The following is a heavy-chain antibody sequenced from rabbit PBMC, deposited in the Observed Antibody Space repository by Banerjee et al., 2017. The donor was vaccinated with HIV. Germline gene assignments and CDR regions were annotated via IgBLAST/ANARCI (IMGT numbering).Heavy chain of an antibody. D-gene: IGHD4-1*01. J-gene: IGHJ4*01. V-gene: IGHV1S8*01. CDR3: ARDLAGVIGWNFNL. Sequence: ASWVNGRFTISSDNAQNTVDLQMNSLTAADTATYFCARDLAGVIGWNFNLWGPGTLVTVS.